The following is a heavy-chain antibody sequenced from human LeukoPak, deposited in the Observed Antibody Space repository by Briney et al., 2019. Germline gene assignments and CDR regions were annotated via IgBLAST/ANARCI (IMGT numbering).Heavy chain of an antibody. CDR1: GFTFSNAW. Sequence: GGSLRLSCAASGFTFSNAWMSWVRQAPGKGLEWVSYITSAGTTYYADSVKGRFTISRDNAKTSLYLQMNSLRAEDTAVYYCAELGITMIGGVWGKGTTVTISS. J-gene: IGHJ6*04. D-gene: IGHD3-10*02. V-gene: IGHV3-69-1*02. CDR2: ITSAGTT. CDR3: AELGITMIGGV.